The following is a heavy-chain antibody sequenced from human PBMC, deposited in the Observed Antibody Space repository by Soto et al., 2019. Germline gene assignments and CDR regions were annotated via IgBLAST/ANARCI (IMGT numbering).Heavy chain of an antibody. CDR2: IYYSGST. CDR3: ARGYGGLAVAAPFDY. J-gene: IGHJ4*02. Sequence: SETLSLTCTVSGGSISSYYWSWIRQPPGKGLEWIGYIYYSGSTNYNPSLKSRVTISVDTSKNQFSLKLSSVTAADTAVYYCARGYGGLAVAAPFDYWGQGTLVTVSS. V-gene: IGHV4-59*01. D-gene: IGHD6-19*01. CDR1: GGSISSYY.